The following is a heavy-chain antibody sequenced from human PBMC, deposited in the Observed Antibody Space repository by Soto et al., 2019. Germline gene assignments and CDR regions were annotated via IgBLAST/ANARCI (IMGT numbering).Heavy chain of an antibody. V-gene: IGHV1-2*02. CDR1: GYTFTGYY. CDR3: ARDSSWYRSWFDP. CDR2: INPNSGGT. Sequence: QVQLVQSGAEVKKPGASVKVSCKASGYTFTGYYMHWVRQAPGQGLEWMGWINPNSGGTNYAQKFQGRVTMTGDTSISTAYMELRRLRSDDTAVYYCARDSSWYRSWFDPWGQGTLVTVSS. J-gene: IGHJ5*02. D-gene: IGHD6-13*01.